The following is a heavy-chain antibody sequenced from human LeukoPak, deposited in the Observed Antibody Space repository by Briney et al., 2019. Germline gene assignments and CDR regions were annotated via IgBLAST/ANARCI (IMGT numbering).Heavy chain of an antibody. CDR3: AREPSIVGATDAFDI. CDR2: IYTSGST. Sequence: PSETLSLTCTVSGGSISSGSYYWSWIRQPAGKGLEWIGRIYTSGSTNYNPSLKSRVTISVDTSKNQFSLKLSSVTAADTAVYYCAREPSIVGATDAFDIWGQGTMVTVSS. V-gene: IGHV4-61*02. CDR1: GGSISSGSYY. D-gene: IGHD1-26*01. J-gene: IGHJ3*02.